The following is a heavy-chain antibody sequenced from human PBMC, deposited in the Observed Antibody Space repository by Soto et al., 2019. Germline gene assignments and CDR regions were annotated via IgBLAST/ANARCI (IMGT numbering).Heavy chain of an antibody. J-gene: IGHJ4*02. V-gene: IGHV3-23*01. CDR1: GFTFSSYA. Sequence: EVQLLESGGGLEQPGGSLRLSCAASGFTFSSYAMSWVRQAPGKGLEWVSTIISSGDTTYYADSVKGRFTISRDNTKNTVFLQMSSLRAEDTAVYYCARGYNSPAYWGQGTLITVSS. CDR2: IISSGDTT. D-gene: IGHD1-1*01. CDR3: ARGYNSPAY.